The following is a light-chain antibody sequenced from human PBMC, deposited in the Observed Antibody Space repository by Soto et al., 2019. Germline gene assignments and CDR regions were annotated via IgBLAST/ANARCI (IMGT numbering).Light chain of an antibody. J-gene: IGKJ5*01. CDR2: GAS. CDR3: QQYKSWPPIT. Sequence: EVMLIQSPATLSMSPGERATLSCRASETVATNLAWYQQKPGQAPRLLISGASTRAAGISDRFRGGGSGTEFTLTITSLRSEDSAVYYCQQYKSWPPITFGQGTRLEI. V-gene: IGKV3-15*01. CDR1: ETVATN.